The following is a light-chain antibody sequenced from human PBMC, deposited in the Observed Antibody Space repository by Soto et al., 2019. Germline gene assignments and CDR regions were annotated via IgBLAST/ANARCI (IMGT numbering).Light chain of an antibody. CDR3: QQYGSSPRT. J-gene: IGKJ1*01. CDR2: GSS. V-gene: IGKV3-20*01. CDR1: QSVSSSY. Sequence: TLSPATLSVSPGEGATLSCRSSQSVSSSYLAWYQQKPGHAPRLLIYGSSSRATSIPDRFSGSGSGTDFTLTISRQEHEDSAVYYCQQYGSSPRTFGQGTKVDI.